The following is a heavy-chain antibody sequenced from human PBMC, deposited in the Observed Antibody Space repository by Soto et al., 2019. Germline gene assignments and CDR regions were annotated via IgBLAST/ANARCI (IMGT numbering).Heavy chain of an antibody. D-gene: IGHD1-1*01. J-gene: IGHJ1*01. V-gene: IGHV4-39*01. Sequence: PSETLSLTCTVSGGSISSSTYYWGWIRQPPEKGLEWIGSVRYSGSTYYTPSLNSRVTISVDTSENQFSLKLTSVTAADTAIYYCAIKRGPTTSFPSGARGALVPVSS. CDR3: AIKRGPTTSFPS. CDR2: VRYSGST. CDR1: GGSISSSTYY.